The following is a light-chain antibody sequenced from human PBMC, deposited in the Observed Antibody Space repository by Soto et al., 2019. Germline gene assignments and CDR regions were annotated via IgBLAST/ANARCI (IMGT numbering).Light chain of an antibody. V-gene: IGKV3-11*01. CDR2: DAS. Sequence: EIVLTQSPAILSLSPGERATLSCRASQSVSSYLAWYQQRPGQAPRLLIYDASNRATGIPARFSGSGSGTDFTLTISSLEPEDFALYYCLQRSDWPPLFTFGPGTKVDIK. CDR1: QSVSSY. J-gene: IGKJ3*01. CDR3: LQRSDWPPLFT.